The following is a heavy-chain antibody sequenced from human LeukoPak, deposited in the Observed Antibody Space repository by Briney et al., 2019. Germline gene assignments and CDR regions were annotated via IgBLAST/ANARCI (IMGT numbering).Heavy chain of an antibody. V-gene: IGHV3-7*01. D-gene: IGHD5-24*01. Sequence: GGSLRVSCAASGFTFTTYWMNWVRQAPGKGLDWVASIKQDGSEKQYVDSVKGRFTISRDNAKNSLYLYMNSLRVEDTAVYYCARDHFVDGSNSRIFFASWGQGTLVTVSS. CDR3: ARDHFVDGSNSRIFFAS. CDR1: GFTFTTYW. J-gene: IGHJ4*02. CDR2: IKQDGSEK.